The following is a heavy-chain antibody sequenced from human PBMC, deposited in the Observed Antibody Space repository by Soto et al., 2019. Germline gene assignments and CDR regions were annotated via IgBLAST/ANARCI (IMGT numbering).Heavy chain of an antibody. Sequence: SETLSLTCTVAGGYISSGCCYWSWIRKHPGKGLEWIGYIYYSGSTYYNPSLKSRVTISVDTSKNQFSLKLSSVTAADTAVYYCARDSVYYDSSDYTTNYYYGMDVWGQGTTVTVSS. CDR1: GGYISSGCCY. CDR3: ARDSVYYDSSDYTTNYYYGMDV. V-gene: IGHV4-31*03. D-gene: IGHD3-22*01. CDR2: IYYSGST. J-gene: IGHJ6*02.